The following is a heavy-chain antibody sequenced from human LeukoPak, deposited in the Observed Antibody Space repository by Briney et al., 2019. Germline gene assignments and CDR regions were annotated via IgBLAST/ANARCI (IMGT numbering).Heavy chain of an antibody. CDR2: IYPGDSET. Sequence: GESLKISCKGSGYSFTSYWIGWVRQMPGKGLGWMGIIYPGDSETTYGPSFQGLVTISADKSINTAYLQWSSLKASDTAIYYCARAMYGSNIYYVFDFWGQGTLVTVSS. J-gene: IGHJ4*02. D-gene: IGHD3-10*01. V-gene: IGHV5-51*01. CDR1: GYSFTSYW. CDR3: ARAMYGSNIYYVFDF.